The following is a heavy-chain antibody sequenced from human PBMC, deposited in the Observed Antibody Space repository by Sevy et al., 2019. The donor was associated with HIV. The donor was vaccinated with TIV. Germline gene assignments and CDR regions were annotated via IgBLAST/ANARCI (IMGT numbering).Heavy chain of an antibody. CDR3: AKAYGSGSYNPDSYYSYGMDV. CDR1: GFTFDDYA. J-gene: IGHJ6*02. CDR2: ISWNSGSI. V-gene: IGHV3-9*01. Sequence: GGSLRLSCAASGFTFDDYAMHWVRQAPGKGLEWVSGISWNSGSIGYAAALKGRFTISRDNAKNSLYLKMNSLRAEDTALYYCAKAYGSGSYNPDSYYSYGMDVWGQGTTVTVSS. D-gene: IGHD3-10*01.